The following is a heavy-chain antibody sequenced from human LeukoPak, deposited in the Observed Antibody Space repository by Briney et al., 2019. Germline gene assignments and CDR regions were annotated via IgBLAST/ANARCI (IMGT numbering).Heavy chain of an antibody. J-gene: IGHJ5*02. D-gene: IGHD6-13*01. CDR1: GFTFSSYD. CDR3: ARGRGAAGTYWFDP. V-gene: IGHV3-13*01. Sequence: GGSLRLSCAASGFTFSSYDMHWVRQATGKGLEWVSAIGTAGGTYYPGSVKGRFTISRENAKNSLYLQMNSLRAGDTAVYYCARGRGAAGTYWFDPWGQGTLVTVSS. CDR2: IGTAGGT.